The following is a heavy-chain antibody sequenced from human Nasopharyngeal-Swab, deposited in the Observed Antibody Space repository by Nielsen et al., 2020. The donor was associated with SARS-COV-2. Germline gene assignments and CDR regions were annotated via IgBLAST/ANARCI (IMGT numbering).Heavy chain of an antibody. J-gene: IGHJ4*02. D-gene: IGHD3-10*01. V-gene: IGHV5-51*01. CDR1: GYFFNNYW. Sequence: GSLRLSCKGSGYFFNNYWIGWVRQMPGKGLEWMGIIFPDDSDTRYSPSFQGQVTISVDESISTAYLQWSSLKASDTAMYYCARTEYGSGTNFDYWGQGTLVTVSS. CDR3: ARTEYGSGTNFDY. CDR2: IFPDDSDT.